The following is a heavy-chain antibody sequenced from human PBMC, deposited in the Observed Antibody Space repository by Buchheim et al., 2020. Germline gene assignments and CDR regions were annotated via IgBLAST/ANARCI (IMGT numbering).Heavy chain of an antibody. Sequence: EVQLVESGGGLVQPGGSLRLSCAASGFTFSSYWMSWVRQAPGKGLEWVANIKQDGSETYYVDSVKGRFTISRDNAQNSLYLQMNSLRAEDTAVYYCARDWKYDILTGWGRYYYYYMDVWGKGTT. D-gene: IGHD3-9*01. CDR3: ARDWKYDILTGWGRYYYYYMDV. CDR1: GFTFSSYW. V-gene: IGHV3-7*01. CDR2: IKQDGSET. J-gene: IGHJ6*03.